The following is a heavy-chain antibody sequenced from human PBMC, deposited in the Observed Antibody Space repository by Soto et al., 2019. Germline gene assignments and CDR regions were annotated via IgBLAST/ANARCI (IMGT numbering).Heavy chain of an antibody. CDR2: ISSSSSYI. V-gene: IGHV3-21*01. J-gene: IGHJ5*02. CDR1: GFTFSSYS. Sequence: GSLRLSCAASGFTFSSYSMNWVRQAPGKGLEWVSSISSSSSYIYYADSVKGRFTISRDNAKNSLYLQMNSLRAEDTAVYYCARDSDIVVVPAAIHNWFDPWGQGTLVTVS. CDR3: ARDSDIVVVPAAIHNWFDP. D-gene: IGHD2-2*01.